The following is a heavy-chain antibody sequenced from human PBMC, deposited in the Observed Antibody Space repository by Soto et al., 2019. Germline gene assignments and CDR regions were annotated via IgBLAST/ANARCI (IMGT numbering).Heavy chain of an antibody. CDR2: IIPIFGTA. CDR3: ARGWGYDSNDYYYAY. CDR1: GGTFSRHA. J-gene: IGHJ4*02. Sequence: QVQLVQSGAEVRKPGSSVKVSCKASGGTFSRHAMIWVRQAPGQGLEWMGGIIPIFGTANHAQKFQGRVTIIADESTSTVYMELSSLRSEDTAMYYCARGWGYDSNDYYYAYWGQGTLVIVSS. V-gene: IGHV1-69*01. D-gene: IGHD3-22*01.